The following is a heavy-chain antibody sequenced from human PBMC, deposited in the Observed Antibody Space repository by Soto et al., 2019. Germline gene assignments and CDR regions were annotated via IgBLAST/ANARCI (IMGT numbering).Heavy chain of an antibody. CDR2: IXNPGTN. CDR3: ARGRWFDP. J-gene: IGHJ5*02. Sequence: TLSLTCTVSRGSISSGDYSWTWIRQPPGKGPEXIGYIXNPGTNYYNMXXKSRVNIXXDRYKNQFSLKLSSVTAADTAVYYCARGRWFDPWGQGNLVTVSS. V-gene: IGHV4-30-2*01. CDR1: RGSISSGDYS.